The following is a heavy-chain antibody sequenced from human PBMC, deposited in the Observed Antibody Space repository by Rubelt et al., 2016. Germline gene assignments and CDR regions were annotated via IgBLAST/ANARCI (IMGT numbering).Heavy chain of an antibody. CDR1: GFTFSSYA. V-gene: IGHV3-30*04. Sequence: GFTFSSYAMHWVRQAPGKGLEWVAVISYDGSNKYYADSVKGRFTISRDNSKNTLYLQMNSLRAEDTAVYYCATNRGGYCSGGSCYRLGYWGQGTLVTVSS. J-gene: IGHJ4*02. CDR2: ISYDGSNK. CDR3: ATNRGGYCSGGSCYRLGY. D-gene: IGHD2-15*01.